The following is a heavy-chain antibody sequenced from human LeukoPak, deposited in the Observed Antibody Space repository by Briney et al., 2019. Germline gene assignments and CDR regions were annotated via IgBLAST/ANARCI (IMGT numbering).Heavy chain of an antibody. Sequence: SVKVSCKASGGTFSSYAISWVRQALGQGLEWMGRIIPIFGTANYAQKFQGRVTITTDESTSTAYMEPSSLRSEDTAVYYCAREGRIAVAGTFDYWGQGTLVTVSS. CDR1: GGTFSSYA. CDR3: AREGRIAVAGTFDY. CDR2: IIPIFGTA. V-gene: IGHV1-69*05. D-gene: IGHD6-19*01. J-gene: IGHJ4*02.